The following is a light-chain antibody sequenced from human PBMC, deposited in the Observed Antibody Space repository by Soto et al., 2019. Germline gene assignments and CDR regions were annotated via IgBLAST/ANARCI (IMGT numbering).Light chain of an antibody. Sequence: QMTQSPSSLSASVGDRVTITCRASRSISNYLNWYQQKPGRPPKLLIYAASSLQSGVPSRFSGRGSGTDFTLIISSLQHEDFATYYCQQGYSARYTFGPGTKLEI. CDR2: AAS. V-gene: IGKV1-39*01. J-gene: IGKJ2*01. CDR1: RSISNY. CDR3: QQGYSARYT.